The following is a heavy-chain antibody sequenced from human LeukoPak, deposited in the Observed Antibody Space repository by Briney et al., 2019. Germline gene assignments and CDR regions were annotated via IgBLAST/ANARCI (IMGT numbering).Heavy chain of an antibody. CDR1: GFTFDDYA. CDR3: AKDIWHDYGDYAGFDF. CDR2: ISWNSGSI. J-gene: IGHJ4*02. V-gene: IGHV3-9*01. Sequence: GGSLRLSCAASGFTFDDYAMHWVRQAPGKGLEWVSGISWNSGSIGYADSVKGRFTISRDNAKNPLYLQMNSLRAEDTALYYCAKDIWHDYGDYAGFDFWGQGTLVTVSS. D-gene: IGHD4-17*01.